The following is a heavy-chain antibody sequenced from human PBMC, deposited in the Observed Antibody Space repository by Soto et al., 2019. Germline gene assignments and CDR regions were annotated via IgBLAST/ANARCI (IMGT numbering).Heavy chain of an antibody. J-gene: IGHJ5*02. CDR1: GGSISSGGYY. CDR2: IYYSGST. CDR3: ARDPIVTMVRGTERIVT. Sequence: SETLSLTCTVSGGSISSGGYYWSWIRQHPGKGLEWIGYIYYSGSTYYNPSLKSRVTISVDTSKNQFSLKLSSVTAADTAVYYCARDPIVTMVRGTERIVTWGQGTLVTVSS. D-gene: IGHD3-10*01. V-gene: IGHV4-31*03.